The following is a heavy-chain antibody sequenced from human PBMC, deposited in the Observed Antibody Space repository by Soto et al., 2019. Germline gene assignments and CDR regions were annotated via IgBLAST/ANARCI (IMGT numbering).Heavy chain of an antibody. CDR1: GGSLSNYY. CDR2: IFPSGST. D-gene: IGHD3-16*02. J-gene: IGHJ4*02. V-gene: IGHV4-4*07. Sequence: SSTLALTCTVSGGSLSNYYWSWILQPAGKGLEWIGRIFPSGSTNYNPSLKSRVTMSVDTSKNQFSLAFSSVTAADTDVYDCARGSLAIDYWGQGTQVTVSS. CDR3: ARGSLAIDY.